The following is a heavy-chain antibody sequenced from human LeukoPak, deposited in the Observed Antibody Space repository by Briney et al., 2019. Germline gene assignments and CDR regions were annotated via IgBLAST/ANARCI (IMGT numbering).Heavy chain of an antibody. V-gene: IGHV1-2*02. D-gene: IGHD3-3*01. J-gene: IGHJ3*02. CDR2: INSNRGGT. CDR3: ARDHGDDAFDI. Sequence: ASVKVSCKASGYTFTNYYIHCVRQAPGQGLEWMGWINSNRGGTNYAQKFQGRVTMTRDTSISTAYMELRSVRSDDTAVYYCARDHGDDAFDIWGPGTMVTVSS. CDR1: GYTFTNYY.